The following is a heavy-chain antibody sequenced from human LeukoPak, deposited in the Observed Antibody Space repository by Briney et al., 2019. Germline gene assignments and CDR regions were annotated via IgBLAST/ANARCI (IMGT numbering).Heavy chain of an antibody. J-gene: IGHJ4*02. CDR3: AKGVRRYDFWSGSPFDY. CDR1: GFTFSSYA. Sequence: PGGSLRLSCAASGFTFSSYAMSWVRQAPGKGLEWVSAISGSGGSTYYADSVKGRFTISRDNSKNTLYPQMNSLRAEDTAVYYCAKGVRRYDFWSGSPFDYWGQGTLVTVSS. CDR2: ISGSGGST. D-gene: IGHD3-3*01. V-gene: IGHV3-23*01.